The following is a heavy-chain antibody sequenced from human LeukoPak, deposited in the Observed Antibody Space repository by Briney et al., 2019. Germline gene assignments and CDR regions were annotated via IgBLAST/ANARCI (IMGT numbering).Heavy chain of an antibody. J-gene: IGHJ4*02. CDR3: ARDRSGEYYFDY. Sequence: GGSLRLSCAASGFTFSSYSMNWVRQAPGKGLEWVSSISTNSNYIYYADSVKGRFTISRDNAKHSLYLQMNSLRAEDTAVYYCARDRSGEYYFDYWGQGTLVTVSS. CDR1: GFTFSSYS. D-gene: IGHD5-12*01. V-gene: IGHV3-21*01. CDR2: ISTNSNYI.